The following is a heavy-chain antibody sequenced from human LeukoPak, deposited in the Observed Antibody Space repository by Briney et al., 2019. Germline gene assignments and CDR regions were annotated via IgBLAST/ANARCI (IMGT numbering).Heavy chain of an antibody. CDR1: GFTFSSYA. CDR3: AKSQGFGGNLYYFDY. J-gene: IGHJ4*02. V-gene: IGHV3-23*01. Sequence: GSLRLSCAASGFTFSSYAMSWVRQAPGKGLEWVSAVSSSGGSTYYADSVKGRFTISRDNSKNTLYLQMNSLRAEDTAVYYCAKSQGFGGNLYYFDYWGQGTLVTVSS. D-gene: IGHD4-23*01. CDR2: VSSSGGST.